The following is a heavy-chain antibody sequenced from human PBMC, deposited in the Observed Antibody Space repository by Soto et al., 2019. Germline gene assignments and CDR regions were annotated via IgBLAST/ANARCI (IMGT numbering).Heavy chain of an antibody. CDR2: IYYSGST. CDR3: ARTPTKDYFDY. Sequence: SETLPLTCTVSGGSIISYYWSWILQPPGKGLEWIGYIYYSGSTNYNPSLKSRVTISVDTSKNQFSLKLSSVTAADTAVYYCARTPTKDYFDYWGQGALVTVSS. J-gene: IGHJ4*02. D-gene: IGHD1-26*01. V-gene: IGHV4-59*08. CDR1: GGSIISYY.